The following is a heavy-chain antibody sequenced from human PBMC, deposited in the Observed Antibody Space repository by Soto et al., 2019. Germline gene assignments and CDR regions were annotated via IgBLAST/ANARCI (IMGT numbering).Heavy chain of an antibody. Sequence: QVQLVQSGAEEKKPGASVKVSCKASGYTFTSYAMHWVRQAPGQRLEWMGWINAGNGNTKYSRKFQGRVTITRDTSASTAYMELRSLRSEDTAVYYCARAWVVVTAPDYWGQGTLFTVSS. CDR3: ARAWVVVTAPDY. V-gene: IGHV1-3*05. D-gene: IGHD2-21*02. CDR1: GYTFTSYA. CDR2: INAGNGNT. J-gene: IGHJ4*02.